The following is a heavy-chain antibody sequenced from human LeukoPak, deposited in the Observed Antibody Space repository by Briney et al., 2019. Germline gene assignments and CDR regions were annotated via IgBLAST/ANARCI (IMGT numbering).Heavy chain of an antibody. CDR1: GYSISSGYY. D-gene: IGHD6-19*01. CDR2: IFYSGST. V-gene: IGHV4-38-2*02. Sequence: SETLSLPCTGSGYSISSGYYWGWVRQPPGKALEWIGNIFYSGSTYYSPSLKSRVTISLDTSRNQFSLKLNSVTAADTAVYYCARVTSSSGWPPRRYFDYWGQGTLVTVSS. CDR3: ARVTSSSGWPPRRYFDY. J-gene: IGHJ4*02.